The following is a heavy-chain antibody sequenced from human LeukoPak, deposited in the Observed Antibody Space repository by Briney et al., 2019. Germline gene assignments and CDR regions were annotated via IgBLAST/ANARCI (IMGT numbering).Heavy chain of an antibody. CDR1: RFTFSNYW. J-gene: IGHJ4*02. V-gene: IGHV3-7*01. Sequence: PGGSLRLSCAASRFTFSNYWMTWVRQAPGKGLAWVGNINQDASEINYVDSVKGRFTISRVNAENSLYLQMNSLRAEDTAIYYCARDRHINSWSNDRFDYWGQGALVTVSS. D-gene: IGHD6-13*01. CDR2: INQDASEI. CDR3: ARDRHINSWSNDRFDY.